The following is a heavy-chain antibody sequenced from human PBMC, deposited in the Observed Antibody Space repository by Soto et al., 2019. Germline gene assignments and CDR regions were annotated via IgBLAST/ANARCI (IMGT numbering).Heavy chain of an antibody. CDR1: GGTFSSYA. CDR2: IIPIFGTA. D-gene: IGHD6-6*01. J-gene: IGHJ4*02. Sequence: SVKVSCKASGGTFSSYAISWVRQAPGQGLEWMGGIIPIFGTANYAQKFQGRVTITADKSTSTAYMELSSLRPEDTAVYYCGSFLFYSSSSGGFDYRGQGTLVTGSA. V-gene: IGHV1-69*06. CDR3: GSFLFYSSSSGGFDY.